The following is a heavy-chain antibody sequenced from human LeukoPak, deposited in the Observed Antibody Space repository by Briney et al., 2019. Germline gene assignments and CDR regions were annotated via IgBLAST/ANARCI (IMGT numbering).Heavy chain of an antibody. CDR2: IYLSDSDA. J-gene: IGHJ4*02. D-gene: IGHD6-19*01. V-gene: IGHV5-51*01. CDR1: GYSSTSYW. Sequence: GESLKISCKGSGYSSTSYWIAWVRQMPGKGLGWMGIIYLSDSDARYSPSFQGQVTMSADKSISTAYLQWSNLKAPDTAIYYCARSGGSGWDEGFDYWGQGTLVTVSS. CDR3: ARSGGSGWDEGFDY.